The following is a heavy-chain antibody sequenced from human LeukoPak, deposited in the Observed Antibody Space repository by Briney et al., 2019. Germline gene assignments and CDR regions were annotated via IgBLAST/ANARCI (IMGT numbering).Heavy chain of an antibody. Sequence: GGSLRLSCAASGFTFSSYGMHWVRQAPGKGLEWVAVIWYGGSNKYYADSVKGRFTISRDNSKNTLYLQMNSLRAEDTAVYYCAKGAFTSYDFWSGYYMDVWGKGTTVTASS. CDR1: GFTFSSYG. CDR2: IWYGGSNK. CDR3: AKGAFTSYDFWSGYYMDV. V-gene: IGHV3-30*02. J-gene: IGHJ6*03. D-gene: IGHD3-3*01.